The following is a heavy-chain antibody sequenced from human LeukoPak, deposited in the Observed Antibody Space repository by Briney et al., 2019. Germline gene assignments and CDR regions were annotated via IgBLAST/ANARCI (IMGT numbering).Heavy chain of an antibody. D-gene: IGHD3-3*01. CDR3: ARDLAPDYDFWRDY. CDR2: IYSGGST. V-gene: IGHV3-53*01. J-gene: IGHJ4*02. Sequence: GGSLRLSCAASGFTVSSNYMSWVRQAPGKGLEWVSVIYSGGSTYYADSVKGRFTISRDNAKNTLYLQMNSLRAEDTAVYYCARDLAPDYDFWRDYWGQGTLVTVSS. CDR1: GFTVSSNY.